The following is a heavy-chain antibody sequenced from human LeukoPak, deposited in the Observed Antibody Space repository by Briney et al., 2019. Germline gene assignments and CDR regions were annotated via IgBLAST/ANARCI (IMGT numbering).Heavy chain of an antibody. CDR3: ARQWFGESYYFDY. V-gene: IGHV3-7*01. CDR2: IKQDGSEK. Sequence: GGSLRLSCAASGFTFSSYWMSWVRQAPGKGLEWVANIKQDGSEKYYVDSVKGRFTISRDNAKNSLYLQMNSLRAEDTAVYYCARQWFGESYYFDYWGQGTLVTVSS. D-gene: IGHD3-10*01. CDR1: GFTFSSYW. J-gene: IGHJ4*02.